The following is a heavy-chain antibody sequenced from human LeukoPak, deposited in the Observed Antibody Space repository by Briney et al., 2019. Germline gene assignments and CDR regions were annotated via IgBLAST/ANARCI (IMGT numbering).Heavy chain of an antibody. CDR3: AKDMAARPHNSYYMDV. CDR1: GFTFDDYA. V-gene: IGHV3-9*01. D-gene: IGHD6-6*01. CDR2: INWNSGSI. Sequence: PGRSLRLSCAASGFTFDDYAMHWVRQAPGKGLEWVSAINWNSGSIAYAESVEGRFTISRDNAKNSLYLQMNSLRPEDTALYYCAKDMAARPHNSYYMDVWGKGTTVTVSS. J-gene: IGHJ6*03.